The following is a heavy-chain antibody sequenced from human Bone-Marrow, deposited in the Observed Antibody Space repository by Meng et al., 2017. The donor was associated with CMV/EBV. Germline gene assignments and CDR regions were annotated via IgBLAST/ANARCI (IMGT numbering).Heavy chain of an antibody. V-gene: IGHV1-69*05. CDR1: GYTFTSYG. J-gene: IGHJ6*02. CDR3: VRGSILNYRVSFLEALYGMDV. CDR2: IIPIFATA. D-gene: IGHD3-3*01. Sequence: SVKVSCKASGYTFTSYGISWVRQAPRQGLEWMGGIIPIFATANYAQKFQGRVTISTDDSTSTAYMELSSLRSEDTAVYYCVRGSILNYRVSFLEALYGMDVWGRGTTVTVSS.